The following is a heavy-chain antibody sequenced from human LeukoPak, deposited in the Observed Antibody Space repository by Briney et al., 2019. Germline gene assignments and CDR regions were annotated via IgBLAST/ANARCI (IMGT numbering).Heavy chain of an antibody. V-gene: IGHV4-39*07. J-gene: IGHJ4*02. Sequence: PSETLSLTCTVSGGSISSSSYYWGWIRQPPGKGLEWIGSIYYSGSTYYNPSLKSRVTISVDTSKNQFSLKLSSVTAADTAVYYCARDSTSLVSNWGQGTLVTVSS. D-gene: IGHD2-2*01. CDR3: ARDSTSLVSN. CDR1: GGSISSSSYY. CDR2: IYYSGST.